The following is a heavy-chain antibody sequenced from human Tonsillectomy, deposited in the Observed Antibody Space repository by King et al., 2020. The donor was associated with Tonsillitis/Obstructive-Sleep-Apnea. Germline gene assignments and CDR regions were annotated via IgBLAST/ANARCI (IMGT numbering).Heavy chain of an antibody. CDR2: ISYDGSNK. J-gene: IGHJ4*02. D-gene: IGHD3-3*01. CDR3: ASWALTIFGVVNPLYFDY. V-gene: IGHV3-30*01. CDR1: GFTFSSYA. Sequence: VQLVESGGGVVQPGRSLRLSCAASGFTFSSYAMHWVRQAPGKGLEWVAVISYDGSNKYYADSVKGRFPISSENSKNTLYLQMNSLRAEDTAVYYCASWALTIFGVVNPLYFDYWGQGTLVTVSS.